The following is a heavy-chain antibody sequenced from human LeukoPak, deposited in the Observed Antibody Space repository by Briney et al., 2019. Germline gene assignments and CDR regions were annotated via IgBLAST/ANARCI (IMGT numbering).Heavy chain of an antibody. CDR3: ARDFLPNDAFDI. J-gene: IGHJ3*02. Sequence: ASVTVSCKASGYTFTGYYMHWVRQAPGQGLEWMGWINPNSGGTKYSQKFQGRVTMTWDTSVHTVYMELRRLRSDDTAVYYCARDFLPNDAFDIWGQGTMVTVSS. CDR2: INPNSGGT. V-gene: IGHV1-2*02. CDR1: GYTFTGYY.